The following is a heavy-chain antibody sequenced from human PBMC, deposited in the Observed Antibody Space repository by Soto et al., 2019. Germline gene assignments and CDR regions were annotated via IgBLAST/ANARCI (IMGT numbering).Heavy chain of an antibody. CDR3: ARVRLRFLEWPYYYYYGMDV. CDR1: GFTFSSYA. J-gene: IGHJ6*02. CDR2: ISYDGSNK. Sequence: QVQLVESGGGVVQPGRSLRLSCAASGFTFSSYAMHWVRRAPGKGLEWVAVISYDGSNKYYADSVKGRFTISRDNSKNTLYLQMNSLRAEDTAVYYCARVRLRFLEWPYYYYYGMDVWGQGTTVTVSS. V-gene: IGHV3-30-3*01. D-gene: IGHD3-3*01.